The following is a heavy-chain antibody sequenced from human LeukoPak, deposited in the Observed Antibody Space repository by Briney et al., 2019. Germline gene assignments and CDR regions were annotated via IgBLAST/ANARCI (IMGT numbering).Heavy chain of an antibody. J-gene: IGHJ6*03. D-gene: IGHD3-16*02. CDR2: ISAYNGNT. CDR3: ARVRGRRLGELSSTRYYYYMDV. V-gene: IGHV1-18*01. Sequence: ASVKVSCKASGYTFTSYGISWVRQAPGQGLEWMGWISAYNGNTNYAQKLQGRVTMTTDTSTSTAYMELRSLRSDDTAVYYCARVRGRRLGELSSTRYYYYMDVWGKGTTVTVSS. CDR1: GYTFTSYG.